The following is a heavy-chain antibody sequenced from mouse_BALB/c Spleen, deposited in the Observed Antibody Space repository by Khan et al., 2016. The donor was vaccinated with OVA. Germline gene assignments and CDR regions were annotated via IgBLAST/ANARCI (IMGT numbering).Heavy chain of an antibody. CDR1: GFSLTSYG. CDR2: ILAGGST. D-gene: IGHD1-3*01. Sequence: VQLQESGPGLVAPSQSLSITCTVSGFSLTSYGVHWVRQPPGKGLEWLGVILAGGSTNYNSALMSRLSISKENSKSQVFFKMNSLQTDDTAMYYYARLEDIWGQGTTLTVSS. V-gene: IGHV2-9*02. CDR3: ARLEDI. J-gene: IGHJ2*01.